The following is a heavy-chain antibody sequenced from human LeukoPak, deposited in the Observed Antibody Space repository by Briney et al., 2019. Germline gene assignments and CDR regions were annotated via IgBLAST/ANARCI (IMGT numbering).Heavy chain of an antibody. CDR2: IYTSEST. CDR3: ARVGLGYCSSTSCDSATYYYYGMDV. Sequence: SETLSLTCTVSGGSISSYYWSWIRQPAGKGLEWIGRIYTSESTNYNPSLKSRVTMSVDTSKNQFSLKLSSVTAADTAVYYCARVGLGYCSSTSCDSATYYYYGMDVWGQGTTVTVSS. CDR1: GGSISSYY. J-gene: IGHJ6*02. D-gene: IGHD2-2*01. V-gene: IGHV4-4*07.